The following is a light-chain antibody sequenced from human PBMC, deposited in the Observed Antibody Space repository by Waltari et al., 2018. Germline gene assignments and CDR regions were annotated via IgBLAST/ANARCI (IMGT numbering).Light chain of an antibody. Sequence: QSALTQPASVSGSPGQSVTISCTGTSNDIGGSNYVSWYQQRPGKAPKLIIYDVNNRPSGVSGRFSGSTSGNTASLTISGLQAEDETDYYCSSFTRTVLFGGGTKLTVL. J-gene: IGLJ2*01. CDR2: DVN. CDR3: SSFTRTVL. CDR1: SNDIGGSNY. V-gene: IGLV2-14*01.